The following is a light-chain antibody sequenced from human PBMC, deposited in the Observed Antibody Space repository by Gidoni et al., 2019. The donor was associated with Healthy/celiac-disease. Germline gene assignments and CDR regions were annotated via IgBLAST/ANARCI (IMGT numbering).Light chain of an antibody. CDR1: QSVSSSY. CDR2: GAS. Sequence: EIVLTQSPGTLSLSPEERATLSCRASQSVSSSYLAWYQQKPGQAPRLLIYGASSRATGIPDWFSGSGSGTDFTLTISRLQPEDVAVYYCQQYGSSPWTFGQGTKVEIK. CDR3: QQYGSSPWT. J-gene: IGKJ1*01. V-gene: IGKV3-20*01.